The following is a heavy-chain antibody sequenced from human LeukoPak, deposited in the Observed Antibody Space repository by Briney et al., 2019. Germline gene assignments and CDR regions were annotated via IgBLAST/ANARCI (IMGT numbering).Heavy chain of an antibody. CDR2: INPSSGGT. CDR1: GYTFTGYY. D-gene: IGHD1-1*01. V-gene: IGHV1-2*02. CDR3: ASVGTSDDAFDI. J-gene: IGHJ3*02. Sequence: ASVKVSCKASGYTFTGYYMHWVRQAPGQGLEWMGWINPSSGGTNYAQKFQGRVTMTRDTSISTAYMELSRLRSDDTAVYYCASVGTSDDAFDIWGQGTMVTVSS.